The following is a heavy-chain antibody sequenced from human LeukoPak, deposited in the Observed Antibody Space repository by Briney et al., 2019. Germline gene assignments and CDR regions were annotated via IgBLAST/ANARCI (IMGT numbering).Heavy chain of an antibody. Sequence: GGSLRLSCAASGFTFSSYGMHWVRQAPAKGLEWVAIISYDGSNKYYADSVKGRFTISRDNSKSTLYLQMNSLRAEDTAVYYCAKSTTVTQRGYFDYWGQGTLVTVSS. CDR1: GFTFSSYG. CDR2: ISYDGSNK. V-gene: IGHV3-30*18. CDR3: AKSTTVTQRGYFDY. J-gene: IGHJ4*02. D-gene: IGHD4-17*01.